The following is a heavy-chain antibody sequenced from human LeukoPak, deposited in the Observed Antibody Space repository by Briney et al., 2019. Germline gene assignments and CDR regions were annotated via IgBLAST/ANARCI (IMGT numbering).Heavy chain of an antibody. D-gene: IGHD2-2*01. Sequence: TLSLTCTVSGGSISSGDYYWSWIRQPPGKGLEWIGYIYYSGSTYYNPSLKSRVTISVDTSKSQFSLKLSSVTAADTAVYYCARAGDIVVVPALNWFDPWGQGTLVTVSS. CDR1: GGSISSGDYY. J-gene: IGHJ5*02. CDR3: ARAGDIVVVPALNWFDP. CDR2: IYYSGST. V-gene: IGHV4-30-4*08.